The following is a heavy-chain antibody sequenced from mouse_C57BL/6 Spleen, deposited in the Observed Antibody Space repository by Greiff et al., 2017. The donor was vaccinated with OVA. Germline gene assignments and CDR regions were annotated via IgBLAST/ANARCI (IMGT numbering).Heavy chain of an antibody. CDR3: ARPITYHSFDY. CDR2: INPNNGGT. V-gene: IGHV1-22*01. J-gene: IGHJ2*01. CDR1: GYTFTDYN. Sequence: EVQLQQSGPELVKPGASVKMSCKASGYTFTDYNMNWVKQSHGKSLEWIGDINPNNGGTSYNQKFKGKATLTVNKSSSTAYMELSSLTSEDSAVYYCARPITYHSFDYWGQGTTLTVSS. D-gene: IGHD1-1*01.